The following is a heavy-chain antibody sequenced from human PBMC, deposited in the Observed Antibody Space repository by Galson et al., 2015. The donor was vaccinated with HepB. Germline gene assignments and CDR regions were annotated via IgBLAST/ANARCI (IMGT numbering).Heavy chain of an antibody. J-gene: IGHJ4*02. Sequence: PGQVLEWGSSISSSSSTNYYAGSVKGRFTFSRDNAKNSLYLKMNSLRAEDTAVYYCARGPRKTIFDVVTVGYWGQGPLVTVSS. V-gene: IGHV3-48*01. CDR3: ARGPRKTIFDVVTVGY. D-gene: IGHD3-3*01. CDR2: ISSSSSTN.